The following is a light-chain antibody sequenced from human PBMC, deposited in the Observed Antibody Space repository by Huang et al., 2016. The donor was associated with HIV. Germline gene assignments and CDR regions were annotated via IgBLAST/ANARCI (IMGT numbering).Light chain of an antibody. CDR2: DAS. CDR1: HIVDSN. J-gene: IGKJ4*01. CDR3: QQYNKWPPLT. V-gene: IGKV3-15*01. Sequence: EIVMTQSPATLSVSPGERATLSCRASHIVDSNLAWYQQKPGQAPRLLIYDASTRATCVPAMFSGSGSETDFALTISSRQSEDFAVYYCQQYNKWPPLTFGGGTKVEIK.